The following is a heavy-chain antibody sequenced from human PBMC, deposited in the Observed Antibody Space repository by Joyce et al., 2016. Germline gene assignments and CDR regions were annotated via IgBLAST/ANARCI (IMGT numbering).Heavy chain of an antibody. CDR2: INTDGSST. CDR1: GFSFSGYW. J-gene: IGHJ5*02. V-gene: IGHV3-74*01. Sequence: EVQLVESGGGLVQPGGSLRLSCAAFGFSFSGYWIHWVRQAPGKGLVWASRINTDGSSTRFAYSVNGRFTISRDNAKNTLYLQMNSLRAEDTAVYYCVRGISARPGGPNWFDPWGQGTLVTVSS. CDR3: VRGISARPGGPNWFDP. D-gene: IGHD6-6*01.